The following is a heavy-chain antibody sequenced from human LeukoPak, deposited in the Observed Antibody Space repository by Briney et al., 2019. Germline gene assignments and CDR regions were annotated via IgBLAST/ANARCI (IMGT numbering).Heavy chain of an antibody. J-gene: IGHJ4*02. CDR3: AREWAGGSYDY. CDR1: GYSISSVYY. CDR2: IYHSGST. D-gene: IGHD1-26*01. Sequence: PSETLSLTCTVSGYSISSVYYWGWIRPPPGKGLEWIGSIYHSGSTSYNPSLKSRVTISVDTSKNQFSLKVSSVTAADTAVYYCAREWAGGSYDYWGQGTLVTVSS. V-gene: IGHV4-38-2*02.